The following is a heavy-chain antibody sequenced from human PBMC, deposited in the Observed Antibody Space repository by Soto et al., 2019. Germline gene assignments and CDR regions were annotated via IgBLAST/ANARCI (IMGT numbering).Heavy chain of an antibody. J-gene: IGHJ4*02. D-gene: IGHD1-1*01. V-gene: IGHV3-23*01. CDR3: AKKVPGSNPLDS. Sequence: GGSLRLSCAVSGFTLNNHVMNWVRQAPGKGLEWVAAISQDGGSTFYADSVRDRFTISRDNSKNTLYLQMNSLRVEDPAVYYCAKKVPGSNPLDSWGQGALVTVSS. CDR2: ISQDGGST. CDR1: GFTLNNHV.